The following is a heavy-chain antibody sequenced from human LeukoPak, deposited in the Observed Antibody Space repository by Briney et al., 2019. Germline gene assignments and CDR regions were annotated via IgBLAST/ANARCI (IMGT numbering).Heavy chain of an antibody. D-gene: IGHD4-17*01. CDR1: GYIFSSYW. V-gene: IGHV3-7*03. J-gene: IGHJ4*02. CDR3: ANEIRPNDY. Sequence: GGSLRLSCVGSGYIFSSYWMNWVRQAPGKGLEWVANIKQDGSEKYHADSVKGRFTISRDNAKNSLYLQMDSLRAEDTAVYYCANEIRPNDYWGQGTLVTVSS. CDR2: IKQDGSEK.